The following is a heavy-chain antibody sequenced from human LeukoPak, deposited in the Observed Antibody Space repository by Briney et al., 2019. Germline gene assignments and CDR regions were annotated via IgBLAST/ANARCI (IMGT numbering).Heavy chain of an antibody. J-gene: IGHJ4*02. Sequence: GGSLRLSCTASGFTFSSYWMSWVRQAPGKGLEWVANIKQDGSEKNYVDSVKVRFTISRDNAKNSLYLEMNSLRAEDTAVYYCARDRTRYSSSWYRDYWGRGTLVTVSS. CDR1: GFTFSSYW. CDR2: IKQDGSEK. CDR3: ARDRTRYSSSWYRDY. D-gene: IGHD6-13*01. V-gene: IGHV3-7*01.